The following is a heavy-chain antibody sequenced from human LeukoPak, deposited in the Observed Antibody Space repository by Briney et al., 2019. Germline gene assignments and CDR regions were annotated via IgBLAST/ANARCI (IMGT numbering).Heavy chain of an antibody. V-gene: IGHV3-23*01. D-gene: IGHD3-10*01. Sequence: GGSLRLSCAASGFTFSSYAMSWVRQAPGKGLEWVSAISGSGDSTYYADSVKGRFTISRDNSKNTLYLQMNSLRAEDTAVYYCTTYGSGRKFDYWGQGILVTVSS. CDR3: TTYGSGRKFDY. CDR2: ISGSGDST. CDR1: GFTFSSYA. J-gene: IGHJ4*02.